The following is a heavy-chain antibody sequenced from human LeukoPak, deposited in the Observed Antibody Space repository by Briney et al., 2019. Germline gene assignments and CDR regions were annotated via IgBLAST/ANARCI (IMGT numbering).Heavy chain of an antibody. CDR1: GGSFSGYY. CDR3: ARGRGVTIFGVVITNPDWFDP. V-gene: IGHV4-34*01. Sequence: SETLSLTCAVYGGSFSGYYWSWIRQPPGKGLEWIGEIHHSGSTNYNPSLKSRVTISTDTSKKQFSLNLSSVTAADTAVYYCARGRGVTIFGVVITNPDWFDPWGQGTLVTVSS. D-gene: IGHD3-3*01. CDR2: IHHSGST. J-gene: IGHJ5*02.